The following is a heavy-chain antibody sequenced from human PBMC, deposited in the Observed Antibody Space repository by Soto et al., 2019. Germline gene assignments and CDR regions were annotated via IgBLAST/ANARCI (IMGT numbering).Heavy chain of an antibody. CDR2: IYYSGST. CDR3: ALEGLDRLNWFDP. Sequence: PSETLSLTCTDSGGSISSGDYYWSWSRQPPGKGLEWIGYIYYSGSTYYNPSLKSRVTISVDTSKNQFSLKLSSVAAADTAVYYCALEGLDRLNWFDPWGQGTLVTVSS. V-gene: IGHV4-30-4*01. CDR1: GGSISSGDYY. J-gene: IGHJ5*02. D-gene: IGHD1-1*01.